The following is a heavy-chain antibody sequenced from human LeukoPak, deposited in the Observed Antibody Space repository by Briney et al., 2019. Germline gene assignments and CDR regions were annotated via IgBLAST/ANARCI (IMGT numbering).Heavy chain of an antibody. CDR2: IKQDGSET. CDR3: ARWDSVFCGGNDCHGFDY. D-gene: IGHD4-23*01. CDR1: GFTFSNYW. Sequence: GGSLRLSCAASGFTFSNYWMSWVRQAPGKGLEWVANIKQDGSETYYVDSVKGRFTISRDNAKNSLFLQVDSLRAEDTAVYYCARWDSVFCGGNDCHGFDYWGQGILAAVSS. J-gene: IGHJ4*02. V-gene: IGHV3-7*01.